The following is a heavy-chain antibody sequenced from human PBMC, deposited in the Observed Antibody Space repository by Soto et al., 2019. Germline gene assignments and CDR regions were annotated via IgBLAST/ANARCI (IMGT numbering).Heavy chain of an antibody. V-gene: IGHV4-34*01. Sequence: SETLSLTCAVYGGSFSGYYWSWIRQPPGKGLEWIGEINHSGSTNYNPSLKSRVSISVDTSKNQFSLNLNSVTSADTAVYYCARDSPPPPYFSYYSMDVWGQGTTVTVSS. CDR1: GGSFSGYY. CDR2: INHSGST. CDR3: ARDSPPPPYFSYYSMDV. J-gene: IGHJ6*02.